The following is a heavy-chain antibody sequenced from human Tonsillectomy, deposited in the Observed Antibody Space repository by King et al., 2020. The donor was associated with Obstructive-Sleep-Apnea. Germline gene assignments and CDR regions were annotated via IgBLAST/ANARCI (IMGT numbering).Heavy chain of an antibody. CDR3: ARVGITMIVGGDYYGMDV. Sequence: QLQESGPGLVKPSGTLSLTCAVSGGSISSSNWWSWVRQPPGKGLEWIGEIYHSGSTNYNPSLNSRGTISVEKSKNQFSLKLSSVTAADTAVYYCARVGITMIVGGDYYGMDVWGQGTTVTVSS. CDR2: IYHSGST. J-gene: IGHJ6*02. D-gene: IGHD3-22*01. V-gene: IGHV4-4*02. CDR1: GGSISSSNW.